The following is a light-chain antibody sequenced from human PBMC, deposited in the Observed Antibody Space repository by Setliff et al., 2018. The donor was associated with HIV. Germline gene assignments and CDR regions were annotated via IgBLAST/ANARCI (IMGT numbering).Light chain of an antibody. CDR3: QQYDNLPSII. CDR2: DAS. J-gene: IGKJ5*01. V-gene: IGKV1-33*01. CDR1: QDISNY. Sequence: DIQMTQSPSSLSASVGDRVTITCQASQDISNYLNWYQQKPGKAPKLLIYDASNLETGVPSRFSGSGSGTDFTFTISSLQPEDIATYYCQQYDNLPSIIVGQGTRLEIK.